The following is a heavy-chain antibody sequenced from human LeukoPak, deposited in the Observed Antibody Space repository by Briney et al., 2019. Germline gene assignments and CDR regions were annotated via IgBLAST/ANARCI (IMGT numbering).Heavy chain of an antibody. D-gene: IGHD3-10*01. CDR3: ARDLYSYGSGSYGV. Sequence: PGGSLRLSCAASGFILSTYWTSWVRQAPGKGLEWVANIKQDGSEKYYVDSVKGRFTISRDNAKNSLYLQMNSLRGEDTAVYYCARDLYSYGSGSYGVWGQGTTVTVSS. J-gene: IGHJ6*02. CDR1: GFILSTYW. CDR2: IKQDGSEK. V-gene: IGHV3-7*03.